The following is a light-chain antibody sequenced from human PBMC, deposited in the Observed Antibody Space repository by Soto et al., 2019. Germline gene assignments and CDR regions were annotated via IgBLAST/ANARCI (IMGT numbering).Light chain of an antibody. Sequence: EIVMTQSPATLSLSPGERATLSCRASESVSTNLAWYQQRAGQAPRLLIYGASTRAPGIPARFSGSGSGTEFTLTISSLQPEDFGVYYCQQYSIWRTFGQGNKVAIK. CDR2: GAS. V-gene: IGKV3-15*01. J-gene: IGKJ1*01. CDR3: QQYSIWRT. CDR1: ESVSTN.